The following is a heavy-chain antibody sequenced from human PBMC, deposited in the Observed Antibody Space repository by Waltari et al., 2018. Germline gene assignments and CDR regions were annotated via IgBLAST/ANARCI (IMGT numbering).Heavy chain of an antibody. V-gene: IGHV1-69*08. CDR2: IIPIFGTA. Sequence: QVQLVQSGAEVKKPGSSVKVSCKASGGTFSSYAISWVRQAPGQGLEWMGRIIPIFGTANYAQKFQGRVTITADKSTSTAYMELSSLRSEDTAVYYCARGTHTHLAVAGTFWFDPWGQGTLVTVSS. CDR3: ARGTHTHLAVAGTFWFDP. J-gene: IGHJ5*02. D-gene: IGHD6-19*01. CDR1: GGTFSSYA.